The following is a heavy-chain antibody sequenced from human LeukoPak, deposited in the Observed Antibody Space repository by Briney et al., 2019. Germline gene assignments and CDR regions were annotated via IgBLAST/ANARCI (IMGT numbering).Heavy chain of an antibody. V-gene: IGHV4-4*09. J-gene: IGHJ4*02. Sequence: SETLSLTCTVSGASISSYYWSWIRQTPEKGLEWVGNIHTSGGSSYYPSLKSRLTMSIDTSKNQLSLKLTSVTAADTAVYFCARLGSYHDFWGQGALVTVSS. D-gene: IGHD1-26*01. CDR2: IHTSGGS. CDR3: ARLGSYHDF. CDR1: GASISSYY.